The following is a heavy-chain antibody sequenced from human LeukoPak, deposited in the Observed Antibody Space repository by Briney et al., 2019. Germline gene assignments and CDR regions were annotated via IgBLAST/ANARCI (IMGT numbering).Heavy chain of an antibody. CDR3: ARVATGIFDY. J-gene: IGHJ4*02. D-gene: IGHD1-1*01. V-gene: IGHV4-59*01. CDR2: IYYSGST. CDR1: GGSISSYY. Sequence: KTSETLSLTCTVSGGSISSYYCSWIRQPPGKGLEWIGYIYYSGSTNYNPSLKSRVTISVDTSKNQFSLKLSSVTAADTAVYYCARVATGIFDYWGQGTLVTVSS.